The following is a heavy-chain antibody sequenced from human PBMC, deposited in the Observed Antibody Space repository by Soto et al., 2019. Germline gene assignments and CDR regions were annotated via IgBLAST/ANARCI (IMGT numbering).Heavy chain of an antibody. CDR2: ISYDGSNK. V-gene: IGHV3-30*18. CDR1: GFTFSSYG. J-gene: IGHJ4*02. D-gene: IGHD4-17*01. CDR3: AKPTLAYPYDFDS. Sequence: GGPLRLSCAASGFTFSSYGMHWVRQAPGKGLEWVAVISYDGSNKYYADSVKGRFTISRENSKNTLYLQMNSLRAEDTAVYDSAKPTLAYPYDFDSWGQGTVVPVSS.